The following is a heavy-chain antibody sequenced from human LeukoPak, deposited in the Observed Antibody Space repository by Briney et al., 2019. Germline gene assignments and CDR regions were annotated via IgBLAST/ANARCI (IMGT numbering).Heavy chain of an antibody. CDR1: GGSISSSSYY. J-gene: IGHJ5*02. D-gene: IGHD6-19*01. CDR2: IYYSGST. CDR3: ARVDIAVAVPFDP. Sequence: PSETLSLTCTVSGGSISSSSYYWGWIRQPPGKGLEWIGSIYYSGSTYYNPSLKSRVTISVDTSKNQFSLKLSSVTAADTAVYYCARVDIAVAVPFDPWGQGTLVTVSS. V-gene: IGHV4-39*01.